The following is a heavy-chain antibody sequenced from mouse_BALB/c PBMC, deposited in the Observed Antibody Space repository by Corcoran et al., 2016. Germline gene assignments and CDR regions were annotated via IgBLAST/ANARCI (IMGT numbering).Heavy chain of an antibody. CDR1: GYSFTGYY. Sequence: EVQLQQSGPELVKPGDSVKISCKASGYSFTGYYMHWVKQSHVKSLEWIGRINPYNGATSYNQNFKDKASLTVDKSSSTAYMDLHSLTSEDSAVYYCARIYDGYFYDAMDYWGQGTAVTVSS. J-gene: IGHJ4*01. CDR2: INPYNGAT. V-gene: IGHV1-34*02. CDR3: ARIYDGYFYDAMDY. D-gene: IGHD2-3*01.